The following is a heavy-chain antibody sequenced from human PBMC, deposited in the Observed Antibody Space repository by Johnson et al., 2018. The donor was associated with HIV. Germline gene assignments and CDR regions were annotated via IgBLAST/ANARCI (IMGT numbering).Heavy chain of an antibody. J-gene: IGHJ3*02. CDR1: GFTFDDYA. V-gene: IGHV3-66*01. CDR3: VRTLKYCSSTTCSDAFDI. CDR2: IYSGGST. Sequence: VQLVESGGGVVQPGRSLRLSCAASGFTFDDYAMHWVRQAPGKGLEWVSVIYSGGSTYYADSVKGRFTISRDNSKNTLYLQMKSLRVEDTAVYYCVRTLKYCSSTTCSDAFDIWGQGTMVTVSS. D-gene: IGHD2-2*01.